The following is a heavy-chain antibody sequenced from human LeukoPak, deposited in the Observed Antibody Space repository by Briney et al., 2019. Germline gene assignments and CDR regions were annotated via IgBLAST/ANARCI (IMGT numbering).Heavy chain of an antibody. CDR1: GGTFSSYA. Sequence: SVKVSCKASGGTFSSYAISWVRQAPGQGLEWMGGIIPIFGTANYAQKFQGRVTITTDESTSTAYMELSSLRSEDTAVYYCARDLHATHYYDSSGYYFIFGYWGQGTLVTVSS. V-gene: IGHV1-69*05. CDR2: IIPIFGTA. D-gene: IGHD3-22*01. J-gene: IGHJ4*02. CDR3: ARDLHATHYYDSSGYYFIFGY.